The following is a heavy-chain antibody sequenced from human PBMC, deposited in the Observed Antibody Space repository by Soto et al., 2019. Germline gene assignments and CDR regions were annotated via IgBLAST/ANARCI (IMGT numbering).Heavy chain of an antibody. CDR3: ARIGGYNLGYYFDF. D-gene: IGHD5-12*01. V-gene: IGHV3-11*01. CDR1: GFTFSDHY. CDR2: ISSSGTTI. J-gene: IGHJ4*02. Sequence: PGGSLRLSCAASGFTFSDHYMTWIRQAPGKGLEWVSCISSSGTTIYYADSVKGRFTISRDNAENSLYLQMNSLRADDTAVYYCARIGGYNLGYYFDFWGPGTLVTVSS.